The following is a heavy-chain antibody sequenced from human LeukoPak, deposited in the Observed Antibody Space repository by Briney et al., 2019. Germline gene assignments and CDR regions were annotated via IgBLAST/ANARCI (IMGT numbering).Heavy chain of an antibody. J-gene: IGHJ4*02. V-gene: IGHV1-69*05. CDR3: ARASHDSSRYYYVGFDY. CDR2: IIPIFGTA. Sequence: AASVKVSCKASGGTFSSYAISWVRQAPGQGLEWVGGIIPIFGTANYAQKVQGRVTITTDESTSTAYMELSSLRSEDTAVYYCARASHDSSRYYYVGFDYWGQGTLVTVSS. CDR1: GGTFSSYA. D-gene: IGHD3-22*01.